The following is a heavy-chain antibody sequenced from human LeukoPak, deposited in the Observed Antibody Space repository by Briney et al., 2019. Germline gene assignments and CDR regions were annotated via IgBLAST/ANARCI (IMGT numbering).Heavy chain of an antibody. Sequence: PSQTLSLTCTVSGGSISSGSYYWSWIRQPAGKGLEWIGRIYTSGSTNYNPSLKSRVTISVDTSKNQFSLKLSSVTAADTAVYYCARDSGGSYYQDAFDIWGQGTMVTVSS. CDR2: IYTSGST. J-gene: IGHJ3*02. CDR1: GGSISSGSYY. V-gene: IGHV4-61*02. D-gene: IGHD1-26*01. CDR3: ARDSGGSYYQDAFDI.